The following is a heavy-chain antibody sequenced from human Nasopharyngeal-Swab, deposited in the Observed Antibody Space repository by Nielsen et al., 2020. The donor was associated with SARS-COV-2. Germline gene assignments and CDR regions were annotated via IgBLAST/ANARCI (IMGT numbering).Heavy chain of an antibody. CDR2: VWFDGTNK. D-gene: IGHD3-22*01. Sequence: IRQPTGKGLEWVAIVWFDGTNKYYADCVKGRFTISRDSSKNTLYLQMNSLRAEDAAVYYCARDSGFTFGYWSFDYWGQGTLVTVSS. J-gene: IGHJ4*02. CDR3: ARDSGFTFGYWSFDY. V-gene: IGHV3-33*01.